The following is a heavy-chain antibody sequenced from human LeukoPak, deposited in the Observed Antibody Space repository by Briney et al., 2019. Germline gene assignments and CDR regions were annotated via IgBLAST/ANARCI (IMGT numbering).Heavy chain of an antibody. V-gene: IGHV3-30*02. Sequence: PGGXLRLSCAASGFTFSSYGMHWVRQAPGKGLEWVAFIRYDGSNKYYADSVKGRFTISRDNSKNTLYMQMNSLRAEDTAMYFCAKDKDPWKSTSISDFDYWGQGTLVTVSS. CDR2: IRYDGSNK. CDR1: GFTFSSYG. CDR3: AKDKDPWKSTSISDFDY. J-gene: IGHJ4*02. D-gene: IGHD1-1*01.